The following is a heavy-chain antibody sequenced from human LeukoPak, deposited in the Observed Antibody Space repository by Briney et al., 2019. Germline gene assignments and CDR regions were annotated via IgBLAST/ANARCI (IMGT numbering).Heavy chain of an antibody. CDR2: IRRNTYGGTA. J-gene: IGHJ1*01. D-gene: IGHD3-22*01. Sequence: GGSLRLSCIGSGLNFGDYAMSWVRQAPGKGLEWVGFIRRNTYGGTAEYAASVTGRFTISRDDSKSIAYLQMNSLKTEDTAVYYCTRGPSFYDTSGYYPALYFRDWGLGTLVTVSS. CDR1: GLNFGDYA. CDR3: TRGPSFYDTSGYYPALYFRD. V-gene: IGHV3-49*04.